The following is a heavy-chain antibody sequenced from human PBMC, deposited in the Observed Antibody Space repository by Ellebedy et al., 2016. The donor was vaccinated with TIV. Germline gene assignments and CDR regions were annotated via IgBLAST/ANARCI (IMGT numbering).Heavy chain of an antibody. CDR3: AGTGGSYPGLNY. J-gene: IGHJ4*01. Sequence: MPSETLSLTCTVSGGSISSSSYYWGWIRQPPGKGLEWIGRIYTGGNTYYNPSLKSRITMSLDTSKNHFSLKLSSVTAADTAVYYCAGTGGSYPGLNYWGQGTLVTVSS. D-gene: IGHD1-26*01. CDR1: GGSISSSSYY. CDR2: IYTGGNT. V-gene: IGHV4-39*07.